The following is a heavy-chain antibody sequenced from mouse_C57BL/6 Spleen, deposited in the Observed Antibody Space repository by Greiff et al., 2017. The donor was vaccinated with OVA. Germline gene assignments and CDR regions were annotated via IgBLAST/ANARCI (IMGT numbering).Heavy chain of an antibody. J-gene: IGHJ2*01. CDR1: GYTFTSYW. CDR3: ARSDYYSNYFDY. CDR2: IDPSDSYT. D-gene: IGHD2-5*01. V-gene: IGHV1-50*01. Sequence: QVQLQQPGAELVKPGASVKLSCKASGYTFTSYWMQWVKQRPGQGLEWIGEIDPSDSYTNYNQKFKGKATLTVDTSSSTAYMQLSSLTSEDSAVYYCARSDYYSNYFDYWGQGTTLTVSS.